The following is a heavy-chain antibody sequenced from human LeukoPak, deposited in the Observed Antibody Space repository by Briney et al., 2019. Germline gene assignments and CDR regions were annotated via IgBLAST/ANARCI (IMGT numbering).Heavy chain of an antibody. D-gene: IGHD3-10*01. CDR3: ARVWMGSRGAFDI. CDR2: INDRGST. CDR1: GDSISRYY. J-gene: IGHJ3*02. Sequence: PSETLSLTCTVSGDSISRYYWSWIRQPPGKGLEWIGCINDRGSTNYNPSLKSRVTISADTSKNQFSLKLSSVTAADTAVYYCARVWMGSRGAFDIWSQGTMVTVSS. V-gene: IGHV4-59*08.